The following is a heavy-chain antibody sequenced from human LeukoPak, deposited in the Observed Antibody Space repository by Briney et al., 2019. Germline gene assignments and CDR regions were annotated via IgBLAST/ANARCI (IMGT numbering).Heavy chain of an antibody. CDR3: AKESPHFDY. Sequence: GSLRLSCVASGFTFSGYAMSWVRQAPGKGLEWVSVISGNSISTYYADSAKGRFTISRDNSKNTLYLQMNSLRAEDTAVYYCAKESPHFDYWGQGTLVTVSS. CDR2: ISGNSIST. CDR1: GFTFSGYA. V-gene: IGHV3-23*01. J-gene: IGHJ4*02.